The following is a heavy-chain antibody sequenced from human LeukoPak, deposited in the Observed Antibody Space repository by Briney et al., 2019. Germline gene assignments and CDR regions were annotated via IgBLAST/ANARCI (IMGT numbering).Heavy chain of an antibody. J-gene: IGHJ4*02. CDR3: ARRRYSSNWYYFDY. D-gene: IGHD6-13*01. CDR1: GYTFTSYD. V-gene: IGHV1-8*01. CDR2: MNPNSGNT. Sequence: ASVKVSCKASGYTFTSYDINWVRQATGQGLEWTGWMNPNSGNTGYVQKFQGRVTMTRNTSIRTAYMELSSLRSEDTAVYYCARRRYSSNWYYFDYWGQGTLVTVSS.